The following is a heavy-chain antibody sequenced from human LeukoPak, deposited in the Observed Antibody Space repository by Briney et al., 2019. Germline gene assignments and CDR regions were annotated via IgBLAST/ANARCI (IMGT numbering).Heavy chain of an antibody. CDR2: INPNSGGT. V-gene: IGHV1-2*06. J-gene: IGHJ4*02. D-gene: IGHD7-27*01. Sequence: ASVKVSCKASGYTFTGYYMHWVRQAPGQGLEWMGRINPNSGGTNYAQKFQGRVTMTRDTSISTAYMELRSLRSDDTAVYYCARTELGIGDYWGQGTLVTVSS. CDR1: GYTFTGYY. CDR3: ARTELGIGDY.